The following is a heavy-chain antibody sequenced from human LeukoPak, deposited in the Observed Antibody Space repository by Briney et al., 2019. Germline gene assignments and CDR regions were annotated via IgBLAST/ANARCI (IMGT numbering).Heavy chain of an antibody. D-gene: IGHD6-13*01. CDR3: ARGENVAEAGIEF. CDR1: GGSVSSGSHY. Sequence: SETLSLTCIVSGGSVSSGSHYWAWIRQPPGMGLEWIGSIYYSRITYYGPSLKSRVTISKDTSKNQFSLTLSSVTATDTAVYYCARGENVAEAGIEFWGQGTLVTGSS. J-gene: IGHJ4*02. CDR2: IYYSRIT. V-gene: IGHV4-39*01.